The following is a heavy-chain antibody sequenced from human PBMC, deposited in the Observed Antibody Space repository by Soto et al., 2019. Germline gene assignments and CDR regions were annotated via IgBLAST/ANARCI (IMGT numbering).Heavy chain of an antibody. J-gene: IGHJ4*02. CDR3: ARDGLPITIFGVVIIRFDY. Sequence: GASVKVSCKASGYTFTSYGISWVRQAPGQGLEWMGWISAYNGNTNYAQKLQGRVTMTTDTSTSTAYMELRSLRSDDTAVYYCARDGLPITIFGVVIIRFDYWGQGTLVTV. CDR2: ISAYNGNT. V-gene: IGHV1-18*04. D-gene: IGHD3-3*01. CDR1: GYTFTSYG.